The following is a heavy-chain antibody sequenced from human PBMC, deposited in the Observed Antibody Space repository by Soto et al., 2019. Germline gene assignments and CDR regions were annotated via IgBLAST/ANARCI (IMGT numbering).Heavy chain of an antibody. CDR1: GGSFSGYY. D-gene: IGHD6-19*01. CDR2: INHSGST. Sequence: PSETLSLTCAVYGGSFSGYYWSWIRQPPGKGLEWIGEINHSGSTNYNPSLKSRVTISVDTSKNQFSLKLSSVTAADTAVYYCARADSSGWYGGDFDYWGQGTLVTVSS. CDR3: ARADSSGWYGGDFDY. J-gene: IGHJ4*02. V-gene: IGHV4-34*01.